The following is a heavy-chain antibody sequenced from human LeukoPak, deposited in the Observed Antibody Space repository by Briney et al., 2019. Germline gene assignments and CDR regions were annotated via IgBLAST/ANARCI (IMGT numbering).Heavy chain of an antibody. CDR2: ISYDGSNK. Sequence: GRSLRLSCAASGFTFSSYGMHWVRQAPGKGLEWVAVISYDGSNKYYADSVKGRFTISRDNSKNTLYLQMNSLRAEDTAVYYCAKDRPAAGTNYYYGMDVWGQGTTVTVSS. D-gene: IGHD6-13*01. CDR3: AKDRPAAGTNYYYGMDV. J-gene: IGHJ6*02. CDR1: GFTFSSYG. V-gene: IGHV3-30*18.